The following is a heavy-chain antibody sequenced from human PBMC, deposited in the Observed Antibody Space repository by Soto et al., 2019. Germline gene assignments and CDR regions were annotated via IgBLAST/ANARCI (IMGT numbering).Heavy chain of an antibody. CDR2: ISGSGSST. D-gene: IGHD1-7*01. J-gene: IGHJ6*02. CDR3: AKALRTGTTRDGVDV. CDR1: GFTFINYA. Sequence: ESGGGLVQPGGSLRLSCAASGFTFINYAMNWVRQAPGKGLEWVSVISGSGSSTDHADPVKGRFTISRDNSKNTLYLQMNSLRAEDTAIYYCAKALRTGTTRDGVDVWGQGTTVTVSS. V-gene: IGHV3-23*01.